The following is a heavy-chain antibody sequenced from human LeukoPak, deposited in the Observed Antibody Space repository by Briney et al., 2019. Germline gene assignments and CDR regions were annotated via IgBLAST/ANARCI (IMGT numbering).Heavy chain of an antibody. CDR1: GFTFSTYA. CDR3: AKPPPDSSSWLFDY. V-gene: IGHV3-23*01. D-gene: IGHD6-13*01. Sequence: GGFLRLSCAASGFTFSTYAMSWVRQAPGKGLEWVSTISGNGGSTYYADSVKGRFTISRDNSKNTLYLQMNSLRAEDTAVYYCAKPPPDSSSWLFDYWGQGTLVTVSS. J-gene: IGHJ4*02. CDR2: ISGNGGST.